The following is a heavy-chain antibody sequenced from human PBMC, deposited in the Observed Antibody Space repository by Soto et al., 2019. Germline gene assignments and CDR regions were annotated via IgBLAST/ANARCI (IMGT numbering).Heavy chain of an antibody. D-gene: IGHD2-15*01. Sequence: GASVKVSCKASGYTFTSYDINWVRQATGQGLEWMGWMNPNSGNTGYAQKFQGRVTMTRNTSISTAYMELSSLRSEDTAVYYCATISPYGGSSNYWGQGTLVTVSS. V-gene: IGHV1-8*01. CDR3: ATISPYGGSSNY. J-gene: IGHJ4*02. CDR1: GYTFTSYD. CDR2: MNPNSGNT.